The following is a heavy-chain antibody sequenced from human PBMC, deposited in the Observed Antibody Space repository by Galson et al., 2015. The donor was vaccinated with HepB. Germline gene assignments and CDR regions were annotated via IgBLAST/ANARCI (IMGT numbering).Heavy chain of an antibody. Sequence: PALVKPTQTLTLTCSFSGFSLNTWGVGVGWIRQSPGKALEWLGLIYWDDDKHYNPSLRNRLTITKDASRNQVVLTLTNMDPADTATYYCAHGPRNDWKDCSWFDPWGQGILVTVSS. CDR2: IYWDDDK. J-gene: IGHJ5*02. D-gene: IGHD1-1*01. CDR3: AHGPRNDWKDCSWFDP. V-gene: IGHV2-5*02. CDR1: GFSLNTWGVG.